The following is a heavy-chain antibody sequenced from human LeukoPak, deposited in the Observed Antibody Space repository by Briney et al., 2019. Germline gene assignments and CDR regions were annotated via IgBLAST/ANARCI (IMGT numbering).Heavy chain of an antibody. D-gene: IGHD1-26*01. Sequence: SETLSLTCTVSGGSISSSSYYWGWIHQPPGKGLEWIGSIYYSGSTNYDPSLKSRVTISVDTSKNQFSLKLSSVTAADTAVYYCARTIVGATEKTYYYYYMDVWGKGTTVTISS. CDR2: IYYSGST. CDR1: GGSISSSSYY. CDR3: ARTIVGATEKTYYYYYMDV. V-gene: IGHV4-39*07. J-gene: IGHJ6*03.